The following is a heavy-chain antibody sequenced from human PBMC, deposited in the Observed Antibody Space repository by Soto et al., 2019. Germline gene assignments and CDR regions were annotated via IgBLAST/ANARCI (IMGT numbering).Heavy chain of an antibody. CDR3: ARGFDAGHTINWFDP. CDR1: GGSFSCYY. V-gene: IGHV4-34*01. Sequence: PSETLSLTCTVYGGSFSCYYWSWIRQPPGKGLEWIGEINHSGSTNYNPSLKSRVTISVDTSKNQSSLKLSSVTAADTAVYYCARGFDAGHTINWFDPWGQGTLVTVSS. J-gene: IGHJ5*02. CDR2: INHSGST. D-gene: IGHD3-9*01.